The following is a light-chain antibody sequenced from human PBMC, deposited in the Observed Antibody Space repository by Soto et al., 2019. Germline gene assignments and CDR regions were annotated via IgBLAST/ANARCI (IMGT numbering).Light chain of an antibody. CDR3: QKCGIAPFT. V-gene: IGKV1-27*01. Sequence: DIQMTQSPSSLSTSVGDRVTITCRASQGISNYLAWYQQKPGKVPKLLIYAASTLQSGVPSWFSGSGSGTDFTLTISSLQPEDVATYYCQKCGIAPFTFGGGTKVEIK. CDR1: QGISNY. J-gene: IGKJ4*01. CDR2: AAS.